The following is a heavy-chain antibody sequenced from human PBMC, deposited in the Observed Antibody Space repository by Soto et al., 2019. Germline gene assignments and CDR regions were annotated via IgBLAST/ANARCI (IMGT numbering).Heavy chain of an antibody. Sequence: SVKVSCKASGGTFSSYAISWVRQAPGQGLEWMGGIIPIFGTANYAQKFQGRVTITADESTSTAYMELSSLRSEDTAVYYCARSYYDFWSGYSYYYYRMDVWGQGTTVTVSS. CDR3: ARSYYDFWSGYSYYYYRMDV. CDR1: GGTFSSYA. V-gene: IGHV1-69*13. D-gene: IGHD3-3*01. J-gene: IGHJ6*02. CDR2: IIPIFGTA.